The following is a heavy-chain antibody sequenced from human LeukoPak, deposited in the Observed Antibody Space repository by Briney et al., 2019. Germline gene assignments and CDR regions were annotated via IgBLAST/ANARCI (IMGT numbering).Heavy chain of an antibody. CDR2: ICYSGST. CDR1: GGSISSSSYY. CDR3: ASTGYSSGWYVGSYFDY. V-gene: IGHV4-39*01. J-gene: IGHJ4*02. Sequence: SETLSLTCTVSGGSISSSSYYWGWLRQPPGTGLEWIGSICYSGSTYYNPSLKSRVTISVDTSKNQFSLKLSSVTAADTAVYYCASTGYSSGWYVGSYFDYWGQGTLVTVSS. D-gene: IGHD6-19*01.